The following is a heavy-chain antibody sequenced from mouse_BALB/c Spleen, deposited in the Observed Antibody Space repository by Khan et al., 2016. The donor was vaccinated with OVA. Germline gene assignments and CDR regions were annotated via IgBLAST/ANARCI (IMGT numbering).Heavy chain of an antibody. J-gene: IGHJ4*01. CDR1: GYSITSDYA. CDR3: ARDGSRYNYAMDY. CDR2: ISYSGST. V-gene: IGHV3-2*02. D-gene: IGHD2-3*01. Sequence: EVQLQESGPGLVKPSQSLSLTCTVTGYSITSDYAWNWIRQFPGNKLEWMGYISYSGSTNYNPALKSRISITRDTSKHQFFLQLNTVTTEDTATYYCARDGSRYNYAMDYWGQGTSVTVSS.